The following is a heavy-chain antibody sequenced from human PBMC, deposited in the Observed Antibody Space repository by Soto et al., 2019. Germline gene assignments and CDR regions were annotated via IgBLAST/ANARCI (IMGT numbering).Heavy chain of an antibody. D-gene: IGHD2-15*01. CDR2: IWFDGSNE. J-gene: IGHJ4*02. Sequence: QVQLVESGGGVVQPGRSLRLSCAASGFTFSRYAMHWVRQAPGKGLEWVAIIWFDGSNEYYADSVKGRFTISRDNSKNTLYLQMNSIIPEDTSVYYGGSTSVVPGYYFDYWGQGTLVTVSS. CDR3: GSTSVVPGYYFDY. CDR1: GFTFSRYA. V-gene: IGHV3-33*01.